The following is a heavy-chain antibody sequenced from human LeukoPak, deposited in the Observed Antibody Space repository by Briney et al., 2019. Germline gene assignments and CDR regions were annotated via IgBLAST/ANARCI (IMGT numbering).Heavy chain of an antibody. D-gene: IGHD3-16*01. Sequence: GSLRLSCAASGFNFDTYAMGWVRQAPGKGLEWVSSVSGSTGDTFYADSVQGRFTISRVNSRSTLYLQMNSLRVEDTAFYHCVCDWGLDYWGQGTLVTVSS. CDR2: VSGSTGDT. V-gene: IGHV3-23*01. CDR3: VCDWGLDY. CDR1: GFNFDTYA. J-gene: IGHJ4*02.